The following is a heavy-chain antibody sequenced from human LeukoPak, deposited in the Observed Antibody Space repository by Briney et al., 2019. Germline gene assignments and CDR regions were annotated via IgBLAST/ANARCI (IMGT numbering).Heavy chain of an antibody. V-gene: IGHV4-39*01. Sequence: SETLSLTCIVSGGSISSSTYFWGWIRQPPGKGLEWIGIISYNGTTYYNPSLKRRVTISVDTSKNQFSLKLSSVTAADTAVYYCARHGYYDILTGYYPLYYWGQGTLVTVSS. D-gene: IGHD3-9*01. CDR2: ISYNGTT. CDR1: GGSISSSTYF. J-gene: IGHJ4*02. CDR3: ARHGYYDILTGYYPLYY.